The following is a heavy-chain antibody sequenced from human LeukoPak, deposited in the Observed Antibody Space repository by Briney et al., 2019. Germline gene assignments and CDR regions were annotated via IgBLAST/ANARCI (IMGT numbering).Heavy chain of an antibody. Sequence: PSETLSLTCTVSGGSISSGDYYWSWIRQPPGKGLEWIGYIYYSGSTYYNPSLKSRVTISVDTSKNQFSLKLSSVTAADTAVYYCARGILTGLDYFDYWGQGTLVTVSS. J-gene: IGHJ4*02. CDR1: GGSISSGDYY. D-gene: IGHD3-9*01. V-gene: IGHV4-30-4*02. CDR3: ARGILTGLDYFDY. CDR2: IYYSGST.